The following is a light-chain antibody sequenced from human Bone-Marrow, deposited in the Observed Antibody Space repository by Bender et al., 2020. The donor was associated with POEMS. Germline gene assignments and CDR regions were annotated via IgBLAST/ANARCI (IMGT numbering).Light chain of an antibody. V-gene: IGLV1-44*01. CDR1: SLNVGAHA. J-gene: IGLJ3*02. CDR2: SSH. Sequence: QSVLTQPPPASGTPGQRVTIPFPGGSLNVGAHAVNWYQPLPGTAPKLLIYSSHRRPSEVPDRFSGSRSGTSASLAISGLQSEDEADYYCAVWDDSLNGWVFGGGTKLTVL. CDR3: AVWDDSLNGWV.